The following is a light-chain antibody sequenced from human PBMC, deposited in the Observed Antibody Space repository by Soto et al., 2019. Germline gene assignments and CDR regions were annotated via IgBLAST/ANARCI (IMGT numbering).Light chain of an antibody. CDR2: GAS. V-gene: IGKV3D-15*01. J-gene: IGKJ4*01. CDR1: QTVKSN. Sequence: IVMTQSPDTLSVSPGERATLSCRTSQTVKSNLAWYQQKPGQPPRLLIYGASTRATTTPGRFSGSGSGTEFTLTISSLQSEDFAVYYCQEYNNWPALTFGGGTKVDIK. CDR3: QEYNNWPALT.